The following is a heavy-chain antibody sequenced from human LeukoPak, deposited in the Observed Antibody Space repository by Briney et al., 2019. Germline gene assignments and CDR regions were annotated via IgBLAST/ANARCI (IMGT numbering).Heavy chain of an antibody. Sequence: GASVKVSCKASGYTFTGYYMHWVRQAPGQGLEWMGWINPNSGGTNYAQKFQGRVTMTRDTSISTAYMELSRLRSDDTAVYYCAAIGHYDSSGYYYGQDFDYWGQGTLVTVSS. CDR3: AAIGHYDSSGYYYGQDFDY. CDR2: INPNSGGT. V-gene: IGHV1-2*02. CDR1: GYTFTGYY. D-gene: IGHD3-22*01. J-gene: IGHJ4*02.